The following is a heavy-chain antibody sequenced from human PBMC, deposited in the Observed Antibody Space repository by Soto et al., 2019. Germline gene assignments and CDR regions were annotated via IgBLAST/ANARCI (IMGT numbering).Heavy chain of an antibody. CDR2: ISGSGGST. CDR1: GFTFSSYA. J-gene: IGHJ4*02. CDR3: AKDGDDPNTYYDIPYEY. Sequence: GGSLRLSCAASGFTFSSYAMSWVRQAPGKGLEWVSAISGSGGSTYYADSVKGRFTISRDNSKNTLYLQMNSLRAEDTAVYYCAKDGDDPNTYYDIPYEYWGQGTLVTVSS. V-gene: IGHV3-23*01. D-gene: IGHD3-9*01.